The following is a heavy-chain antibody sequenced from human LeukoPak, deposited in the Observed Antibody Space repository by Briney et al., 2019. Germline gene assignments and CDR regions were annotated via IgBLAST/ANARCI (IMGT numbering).Heavy chain of an antibody. CDR1: GFTFRSYD. CDR3: AKGYSYAFDI. V-gene: IGHV3-23*01. CDR2: ISGSGGST. J-gene: IGHJ3*02. D-gene: IGHD5-18*01. Sequence: GGSLRLSCAASGFTFRSYDMSWVRQAPGKGLEWVSAISGSGGSTYYADSVRGRFTISRDNSKNTLYLQMNSLRAEDTAVYYCAKGYSYAFDIWGQGTMVTVSS.